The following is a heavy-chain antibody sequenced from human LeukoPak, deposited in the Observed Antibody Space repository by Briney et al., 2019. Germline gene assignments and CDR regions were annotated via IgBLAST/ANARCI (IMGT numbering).Heavy chain of an antibody. CDR2: IWYDGSQR. CDR3: ARDTTEGVLSLDV. CDR1: GFTFSGSG. V-gene: IGHV3-33*01. J-gene: IGHJ6*02. D-gene: IGHD2-8*01. Sequence: PGRSLRLSCAASGFTFSGSGMHWVRQAPGKGPEWVAVIWYDGSQRYYAESVKGRFTISRYNSKNTLDLQMSSLRVEDTAVYYCARDTTEGVLSLDVWGQGTTVTVSS.